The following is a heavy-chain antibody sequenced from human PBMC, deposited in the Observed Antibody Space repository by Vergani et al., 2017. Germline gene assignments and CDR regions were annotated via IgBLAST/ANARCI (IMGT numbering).Heavy chain of an antibody. J-gene: IGHJ5*02. Sequence: QVQLHESGPGLVKPSQTLSLTCTVSGGSITSGSFYWSWIRQPAGKGLEWIGRIYSSGTTNHNPSLKSRVTLSVDTSKNQLSLRMTSVTAADTAVYYCARGSWTSELRGVYWFDTWGQGTLVSVSS. D-gene: IGHD3-10*01. CDR1: GGSITSGSFY. CDR2: IYSSGTT. CDR3: ARGSWTSELRGVYWFDT. V-gene: IGHV4-61*02.